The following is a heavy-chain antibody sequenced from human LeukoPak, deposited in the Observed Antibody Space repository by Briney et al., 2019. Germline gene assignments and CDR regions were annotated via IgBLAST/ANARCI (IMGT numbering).Heavy chain of an antibody. CDR2: SDPKSGAT. V-gene: IGHV1-2*02. CDR1: GYTFTSYY. CDR3: ARAQQWLVRWWFDP. D-gene: IGHD6-19*01. J-gene: IGHJ5*02. Sequence: ASVKVSCKTSGYTFTSYYIHWLRQAPGQRFEWMGWSDPKSGATKYEHFQGRVTMTRDTSISTAYMELSSLRSEDTAVYYCARAQQWLVRWWFDPWGQGTLVTVSS.